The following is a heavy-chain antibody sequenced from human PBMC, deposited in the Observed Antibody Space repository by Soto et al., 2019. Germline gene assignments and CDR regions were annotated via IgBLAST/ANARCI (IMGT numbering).Heavy chain of an antibody. V-gene: IGHV3-74*01. Sequence: GGSLRLSCAARGLTFSTYWMHWVRQAPGKGLVWVSRISSDGSTTNYADSVKGRFAISRDKDKNTLYLQMNSLRDDDTAVYYCAKRGEYLTNYFDYWGQGTLVTVSS. CDR1: GLTFSTYW. J-gene: IGHJ4*02. CDR3: AKRGEYLTNYFDY. D-gene: IGHD3-9*01. CDR2: ISSDGSTT.